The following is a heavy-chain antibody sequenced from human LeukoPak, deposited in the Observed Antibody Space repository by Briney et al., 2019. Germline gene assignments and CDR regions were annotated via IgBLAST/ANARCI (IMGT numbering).Heavy chain of an antibody. CDR3: ARVNSGATGVDY. Sequence: SVKDSCKASGGTFSSYAISWVRQAPGQGLEWMGGVIPIFGTANYAQKFQGRVTITADKSTSTAYMELSSLRSEDTAVYYCARVNSGATGVDYWGQGTLVTVSS. V-gene: IGHV1-69*06. CDR1: GGTFSSYA. J-gene: IGHJ4*02. D-gene: IGHD1-26*01. CDR2: VIPIFGTA.